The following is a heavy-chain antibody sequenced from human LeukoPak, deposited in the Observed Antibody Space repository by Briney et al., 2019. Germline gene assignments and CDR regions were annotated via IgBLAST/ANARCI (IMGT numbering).Heavy chain of an antibody. J-gene: IGHJ4*02. CDR3: ARGDEWYFDY. D-gene: IGHD3-3*01. CDR1: GGSISSYY. V-gene: IGHV4-4*07. Sequence: SETLSLTCTVSGGSISSYYWSWIRQPAGKGLEWIGRIYTSGSTNYNPSLKSRDTISVDKSKNQFSLKLSSVTAADTAVYYCARGDEWYFDYWGQGTLVTVSS. CDR2: IYTSGST.